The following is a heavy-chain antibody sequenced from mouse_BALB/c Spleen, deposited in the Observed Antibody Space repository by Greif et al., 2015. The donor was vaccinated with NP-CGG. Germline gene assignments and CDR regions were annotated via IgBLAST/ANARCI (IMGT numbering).Heavy chain of an antibody. Sequence: EVQLVESGGGLVQPGGSRKLSCAASGFTFSSFGMHWVRQAPEKGLEWVAYISSGSSTIYYADTVKGRFTISRDNPKNTLFLQMTSLRSEDTAMYYCARTGTRDAMDYWGQGTSVTVSS. CDR2: ISSGSSTI. CDR1: GFTFSSFG. CDR3: ARTGTRDAMDY. V-gene: IGHV5-17*02. D-gene: IGHD4-1*01. J-gene: IGHJ4*01.